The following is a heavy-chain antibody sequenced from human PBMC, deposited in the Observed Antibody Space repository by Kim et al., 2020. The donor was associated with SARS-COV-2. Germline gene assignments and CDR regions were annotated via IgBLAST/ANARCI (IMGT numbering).Heavy chain of an antibody. V-gene: IGHV3-23*01. CDR3: AKVPSIVVVVAATTNFDY. CDR2: ISGSGGST. D-gene: IGHD2-15*01. CDR1: GFTFSSYA. J-gene: IGHJ4*02. Sequence: GGSLRLSCAASGFTFSSYAMSWVRQAPGKGLEWVSAISGSGGSTYYADSVKGRFTISRDNSKNTLYLQMNSLRAEDTAVYYCAKVPSIVVVVAATTNFDYWGQGTLVTVSS.